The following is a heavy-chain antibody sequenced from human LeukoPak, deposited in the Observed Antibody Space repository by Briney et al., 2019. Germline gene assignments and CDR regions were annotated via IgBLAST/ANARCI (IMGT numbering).Heavy chain of an antibody. J-gene: IGHJ6*02. D-gene: IGHD4-17*01. CDR1: GFTFSSYA. V-gene: IGHV3-23*01. CDR3: AKEIGGDYGDSFYYYYGMDV. Sequence: GGSLRLSCAASGFTFSSYAMSWVRQAPGKGLEWVSAISGSGGSTYYADSVKGRFTISRDNSKNTLYLQMNSLRAEDTPVYYCAKEIGGDYGDSFYYYYGMDVWGQGTTVTVSS. CDR2: ISGSGGST.